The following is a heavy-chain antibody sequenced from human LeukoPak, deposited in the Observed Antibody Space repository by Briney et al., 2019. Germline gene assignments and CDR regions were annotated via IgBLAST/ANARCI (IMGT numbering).Heavy chain of an antibody. CDR1: GGSFSGYY. D-gene: IGHD2-2*01. V-gene: IGHV4-34*01. J-gene: IGHJ4*02. CDR3: ARLPAAEYNIDY. Sequence: SETLSLTCAVYGGSFSGYYWSWIRQPPGKGLEWIGEINHSGSTNYNPSLKSRVTISVDTSKNQLSLKLSSVTAADTAVYYCARLPAAEYNIDYWGQGTLVTVSS. CDR2: INHSGST.